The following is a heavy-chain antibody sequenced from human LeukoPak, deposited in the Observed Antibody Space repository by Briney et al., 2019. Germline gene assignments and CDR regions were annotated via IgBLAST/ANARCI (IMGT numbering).Heavy chain of an antibody. J-gene: IGHJ4*02. V-gene: IGHV1-2*02. CDR2: INPNSGGT. CDR3: ARVRITMVRGVIRGGGLVY. Sequence: GASVKVSCKASGYTFTGYYMHWVRQAPGQGLEWMGWINPNSGGTNYAQKFQGRVTMTRDTSISTAYMELSRLRSDDTAVYYCARVRITMVRGVIRGGGLVYWGQGTLVTVSS. D-gene: IGHD3-10*01. CDR1: GYTFTGYY.